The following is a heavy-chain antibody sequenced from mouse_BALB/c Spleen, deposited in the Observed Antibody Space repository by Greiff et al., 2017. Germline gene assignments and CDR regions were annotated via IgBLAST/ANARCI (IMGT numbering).Heavy chain of an antibody. CDR2: ISYSGST. CDR1: GHSITSDYA. Sequence: EVMLVESGPGLVKPSQSLSLTCTVTGHSITSDYAWNWIRQFPGNKLEWMGYISYSGSTSYNPSLKSRISITRDTSKNQFFLQLNSVTTEDTATYYCAQSATALVDYWGQGTSVTVSS. V-gene: IGHV3-2*02. D-gene: IGHD3-2*01. J-gene: IGHJ4*01. CDR3: AQSATALVDY.